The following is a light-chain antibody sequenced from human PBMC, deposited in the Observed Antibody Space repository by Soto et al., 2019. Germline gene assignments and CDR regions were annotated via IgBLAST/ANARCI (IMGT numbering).Light chain of an antibody. CDR2: GAS. J-gene: IGKJ1*01. Sequence: EIVLTQSPGTLSLPPGGRATLSCRASQSVSSSYLAWYQQKPGQAPRLVIYGASSRATGIPDRFSGSGSGTEFTLTISRLEPEDFEVYYCQQYGSSRWTFGQGTKVDIK. V-gene: IGKV3-20*01. CDR3: QQYGSSRWT. CDR1: QSVSSSY.